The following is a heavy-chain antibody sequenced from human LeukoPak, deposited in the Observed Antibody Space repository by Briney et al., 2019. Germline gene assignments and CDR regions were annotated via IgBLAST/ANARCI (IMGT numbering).Heavy chain of an antibody. CDR2: ISGSGGST. CDR3: ARHLAARVRSEVDY. CDR1: GFTFSSYA. V-gene: IGHV3-23*01. J-gene: IGHJ4*02. D-gene: IGHD6-6*01. Sequence: GGSLRLSCAASGFTFSSYAMSWVRQAPGKGLEWVSAISGSGGSTYYADSVKGRFTISRDNAKNSLYLQMNSLRAEDTAVYYCARHLAARVRSEVDYWGQGTLVTVSS.